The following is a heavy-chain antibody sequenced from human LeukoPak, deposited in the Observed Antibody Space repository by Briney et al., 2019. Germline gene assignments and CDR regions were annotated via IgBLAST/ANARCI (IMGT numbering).Heavy chain of an antibody. CDR2: ISSSSSYI. D-gene: IGHD2-2*01. CDR3: AKRDDIVVVPAAPLDY. CDR1: GFTFSSYS. J-gene: IGHJ4*02. Sequence: GGSLRLSCAASGFTFSSYSMNWVRQAPGKGLEWVSSISSSSSYIYYADSVKGRFTISRDNSKNTLYLQMNSLRAEDTAVYYCAKRDDIVVVPAAPLDYWGQGTLVTVSS. V-gene: IGHV3-21*01.